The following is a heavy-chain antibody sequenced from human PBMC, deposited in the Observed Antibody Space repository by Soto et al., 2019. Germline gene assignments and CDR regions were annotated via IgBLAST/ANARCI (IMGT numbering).Heavy chain of an antibody. CDR2: MNPNGGNT. V-gene: IGHV1-8*01. D-gene: IGHD2-15*01. CDR3: ARRDSCSSPFYYYYYYMDV. CDR1: GYTFTSYD. Sequence: ASVKVSCKASGYTFTSYDINWVRQATGQGLEWMGWMNPNGGNTGYAQKFQGRVTMTRNTSISTAYMELSSLRSEDTAVYYCARRDSCSSPFYYYYYYMDVWGKGTTVTVSS. J-gene: IGHJ6*03.